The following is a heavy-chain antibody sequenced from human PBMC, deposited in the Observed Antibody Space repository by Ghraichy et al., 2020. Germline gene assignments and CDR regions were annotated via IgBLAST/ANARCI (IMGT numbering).Heavy chain of an antibody. J-gene: IGHJ4*02. CDR2: VYYRGSV. D-gene: IGHD6-13*01. CDR3: ERQGSTWYVHQDPFDC. Sequence: ACFWSVYYRGSVYYNPSLRSRVTISIDTSKNQYSLKLNSVTAEDTAVYYCERQGSTWYVHQDPFDCWGQG. V-gene: IGHV4-39*01.